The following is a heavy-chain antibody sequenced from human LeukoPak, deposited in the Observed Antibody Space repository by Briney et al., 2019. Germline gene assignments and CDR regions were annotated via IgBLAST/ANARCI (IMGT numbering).Heavy chain of an antibody. CDR1: GFSVSNYY. D-gene: IGHD3-22*01. CDR2: ISDSGGRT. J-gene: IGHJ4*02. Sequence: PGGSLRLSCAGSGFSVSNYYMSWVRQAPGKGLEWVAGISDSGGRTNYADSVKGRFTISRDNPKNTLYLQMNSLRAEDTAVYFCAKRGVVIRVILVGFHKEAYYFDSWGQGALVTVSS. V-gene: IGHV3-23*01. CDR3: AKRGVVIRVILVGFHKEAYYFDS.